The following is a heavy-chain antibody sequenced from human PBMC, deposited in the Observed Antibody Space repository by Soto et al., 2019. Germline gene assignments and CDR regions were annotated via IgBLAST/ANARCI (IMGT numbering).Heavy chain of an antibody. CDR1: GGSISSGDYY. J-gene: IGHJ4*02. Sequence: TLSLTCTVSGGSISSGDYYWSCIRQPPGKGLEWIGYIYYSGSTNYNPSLKSRVTISVDTSKNQFSLKLSSVTAADTAVYYCARSSGYCSGGSCYRGYYFDYWGQGTLVTVSS. D-gene: IGHD2-15*01. CDR2: IYYSGST. CDR3: ARSSGYCSGGSCYRGYYFDY. V-gene: IGHV4-30-4*01.